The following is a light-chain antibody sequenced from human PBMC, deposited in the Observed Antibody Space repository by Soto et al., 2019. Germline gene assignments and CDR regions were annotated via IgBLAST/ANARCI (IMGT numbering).Light chain of an antibody. J-gene: IGKJ2*01. V-gene: IGKV3-15*01. Sequence: IVMTQSPATLSVSPGERATLSGRASQSVRTNLAWYQQRPGQAPRLLIYGASTRATGISASFSGSGSGTFFTLTISSLQSEDFVVYYCQQYNTWPYTFGQGTKVDIK. CDR2: GAS. CDR3: QQYNTWPYT. CDR1: QSVRTN.